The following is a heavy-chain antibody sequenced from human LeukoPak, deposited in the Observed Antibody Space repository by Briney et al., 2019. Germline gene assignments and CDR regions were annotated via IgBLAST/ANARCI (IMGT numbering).Heavy chain of an antibody. J-gene: IGHJ4*02. V-gene: IGHV3-23*01. CDR3: AKRSDYGGNWNYFDY. D-gene: IGHD4-23*01. Sequence: GGPLRLSCAASGFTFSTYGMSGVRQAPGKGLEWVSATSARGGSTYYADSVKGRFTISRDNSKNTLYLQMNSLRAEDTAVYYCAKRSDYGGNWNYFDYWGQGTLVTVSS. CDR1: GFTFSTYG. CDR2: TSARGGST.